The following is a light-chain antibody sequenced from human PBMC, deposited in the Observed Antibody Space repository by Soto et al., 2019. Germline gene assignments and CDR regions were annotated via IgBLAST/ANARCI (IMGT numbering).Light chain of an antibody. J-gene: IGKJ1*01. CDR1: RTISRH. CDR2: ATS. CDR3: QQSCTTTRT. Sequence: DIQMTQSPSSLSASVGDRVTITCRASRTISRHLNWYQQKPGKAPKLLIYATSSLQSGVPSRFSGSGSGTDFTLTISSLQPEDFATYFCQQSCTTTRTFGQGTKVDIK. V-gene: IGKV1-39*01.